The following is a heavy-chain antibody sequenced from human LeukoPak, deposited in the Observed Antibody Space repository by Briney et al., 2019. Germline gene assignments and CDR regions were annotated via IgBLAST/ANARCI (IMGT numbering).Heavy chain of an antibody. D-gene: IGHD3-3*01. V-gene: IGHV3-7*01. Sequence: GGSLRLSCATSGFTFSTYWMTWVRQAPGKGLEWVANIKQDGSEKNYVDSVRGRFTISRDNAKSSLYLQMNSLRAEDTGVYYCASFVPDHWGQGTLVTVSS. CDR3: ASFVPDH. CDR1: GFTFSTYW. J-gene: IGHJ5*02. CDR2: IKQDGSEK.